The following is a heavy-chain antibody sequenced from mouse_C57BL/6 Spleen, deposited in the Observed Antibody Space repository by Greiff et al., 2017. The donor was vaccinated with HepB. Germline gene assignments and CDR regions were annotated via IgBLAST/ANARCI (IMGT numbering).Heavy chain of an antibody. D-gene: IGHD6-1*01. CDR3: AREGGSNWYFDV. CDR1: GYSITSGYY. CDR2: ISYDGSN. Sequence: VQLKESGPGLVKPSQSLSLTCSVTGYSITSGYYWNWIRRFPGNKLEWMGYISYDGSNNYNPSLKNRISITRDTSKNQFFLKLNSVTTEDTATYYCAREGGSNWYFDVWGTGTTVTVSS. J-gene: IGHJ1*03. V-gene: IGHV3-6*01.